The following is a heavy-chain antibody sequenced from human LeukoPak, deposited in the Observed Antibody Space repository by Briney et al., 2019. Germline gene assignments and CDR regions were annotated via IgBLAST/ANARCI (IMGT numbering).Heavy chain of an antibody. Sequence: PSETLSLTCTVSGGSISSYYWSWIRQPPGKGLEWIGDIYYSGSTNYNPSLKSRVTISVDTSKNQFSLKLSSVTAADTAVYYCARVQIQLWPDGDYGMDVWGQGTTVTVSS. CDR1: GGSISSYY. CDR3: ARVQIQLWPDGDYGMDV. D-gene: IGHD5-18*01. J-gene: IGHJ6*02. CDR2: IYYSGST. V-gene: IGHV4-59*01.